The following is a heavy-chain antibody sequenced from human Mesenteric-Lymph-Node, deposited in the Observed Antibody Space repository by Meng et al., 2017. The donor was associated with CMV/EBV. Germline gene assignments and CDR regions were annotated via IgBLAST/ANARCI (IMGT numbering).Heavy chain of an antibody. CDR3: ARGRTMVRGVLIVILGY. CDR1: TFSAYF. V-gene: IGHV1-2*06. CDR2: INPTTGAT. D-gene: IGHD3-10*01. Sequence: TFSAYFIDWVRQAPGQGLEWIGRINPTTGATDHAQKFQGRVTLTSDTSTTTTYMELSRLNSDDTAVYYCARGRTMVRGVLIVILGYWGQGTLVTVSS. J-gene: IGHJ4*02.